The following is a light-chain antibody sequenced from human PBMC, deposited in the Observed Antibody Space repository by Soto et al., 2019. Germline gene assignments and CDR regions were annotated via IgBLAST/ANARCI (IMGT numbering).Light chain of an antibody. CDR2: DVS. CDR1: SSDVGGYNY. V-gene: IGLV2-14*01. J-gene: IGLJ2*01. Sequence: QSVLTQPASVSGSPGQSITISCTGTSSDVGGYNYVSWYQQHPGKAPKLMIYDVSKRPSGVSNRFSGSKSGNTASLTISGLQAEDEADYYCSSYTSSSTLEVVFGGGTKVTVL. CDR3: SSYTSSSTLEVV.